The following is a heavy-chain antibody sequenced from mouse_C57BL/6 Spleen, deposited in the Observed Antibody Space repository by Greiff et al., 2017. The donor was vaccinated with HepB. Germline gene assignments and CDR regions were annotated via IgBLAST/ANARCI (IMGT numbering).Heavy chain of an antibody. CDR2: ISSGGSYT. CDR1: GFTFSSYG. V-gene: IGHV5-6*01. J-gene: IGHJ4*01. Sequence: EVQVVESGGDLVKPGGSLKLSCAASGFTFSSYGMSWVRQTPDKRLEWVATISSGGSYTYYPDSVKGRFTISRDNAKNTLYLQMSSLKSEDTAMYYCARHAITTVVAPYYAMDYWGQGTSVTVSS. D-gene: IGHD1-1*01. CDR3: ARHAITTVVAPYYAMDY.